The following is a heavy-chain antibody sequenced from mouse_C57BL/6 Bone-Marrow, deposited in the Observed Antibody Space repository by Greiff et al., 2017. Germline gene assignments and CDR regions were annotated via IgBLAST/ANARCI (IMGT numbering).Heavy chain of an antibody. Sequence: QVQLQQSGAELARPGASVKMSCKASGYTFTSYTMHWVKQRPGQGLEWIGYINPSSGYTKYNQTFKDKATLTADKSSSTAYMQLSRLTSEDSAVYDCARSGRHGNWYYYAMDYWGQGTSVTVSS. CDR2: INPSSGYT. J-gene: IGHJ4*01. D-gene: IGHD2-1*01. V-gene: IGHV1-4*01. CDR1: GYTFTSYT. CDR3: ARSGRHGNWYYYAMDY.